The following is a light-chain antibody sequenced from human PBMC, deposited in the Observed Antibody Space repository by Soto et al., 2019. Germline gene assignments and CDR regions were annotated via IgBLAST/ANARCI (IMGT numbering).Light chain of an antibody. CDR2: KAS. V-gene: IGKV1-5*03. Sequence: DIQMTQSPSSLSASVGARVTITCRASQSISSWLAWYQQKPGKAPKLLIYKASSLDSGVPSRFSGSGSGTEFTLTISSLQPDDFATYYCQQYNSYTWTFGQGTKVDIK. CDR1: QSISSW. J-gene: IGKJ1*01. CDR3: QQYNSYTWT.